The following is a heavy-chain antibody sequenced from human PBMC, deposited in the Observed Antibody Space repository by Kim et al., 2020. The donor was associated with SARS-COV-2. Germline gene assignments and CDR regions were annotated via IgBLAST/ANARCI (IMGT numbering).Heavy chain of an antibody. CDR2: ISYDGSNK. CDR1: GFTFRSYL. CDR3: AKVPNYYARRGYRDALD. V-gene: IGHV3-30*18. D-gene: IGHD3-22*01. Sequence: GGSLRLSCAASGFTFRSYLMHWVRQAPGKGLEWVAVISYDGSNKYSADSVKGRFTISRDNSKNTLYLQMNSLRAEDTAVYYCAKVPNYYARRGYRDALD. J-gene: IGHJ3*02.